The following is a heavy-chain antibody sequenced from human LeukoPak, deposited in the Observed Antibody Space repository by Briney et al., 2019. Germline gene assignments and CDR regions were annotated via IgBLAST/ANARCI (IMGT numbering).Heavy chain of an antibody. Sequence: SVNVSCKASGGTFSSYAISWVRQAPGQGLEWVGGIIPIFGTANYAQKFQGRVTITADESTSTAYMELSSLRSEDTAVYYCARYYYGSGSYYYFDYWGQGTLVTVSS. CDR3: ARYYYGSGSYYYFDY. V-gene: IGHV1-69*13. CDR1: GGTFSSYA. J-gene: IGHJ4*02. D-gene: IGHD3-10*01. CDR2: IIPIFGTA.